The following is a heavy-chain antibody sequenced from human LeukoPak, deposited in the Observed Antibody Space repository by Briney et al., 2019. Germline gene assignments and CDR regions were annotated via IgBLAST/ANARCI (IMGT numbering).Heavy chain of an antibody. CDR2: IKLDRSEK. J-gene: IGHJ4*02. V-gene: IGHV3-7*01. Sequence: PGGSLRLSCAASGFTFSNSWMSWVRQAPGKGLEWLAFIKLDRSEKYYVDSVKGRFTVSRDNAKESLYLQMNILRVEDTAVYYCARNAPLDYWGQGTLVTISS. CDR1: GFTFSNSW. CDR3: ARNAPLDY. D-gene: IGHD2-2*01.